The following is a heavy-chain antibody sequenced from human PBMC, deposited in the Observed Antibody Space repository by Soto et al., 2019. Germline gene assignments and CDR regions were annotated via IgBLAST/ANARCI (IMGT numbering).Heavy chain of an antibody. CDR1: GFSLSTSGVG. CDR3: TLSTIVGTILRFDF. CDR2: IYWDDDK. Sequence: QITLKESGPTLVKPTQTLTLTCTLSGFSLSTSGVGVGWIRQPPGKALEWLALIYWDDDKRYSPSLKSRVTITKDTYKTQVALTMTNMDPVDTATYYCTLSTIVGTILRFDFWGQGTLVTVSS. V-gene: IGHV2-5*02. J-gene: IGHJ4*02. D-gene: IGHD5-12*01.